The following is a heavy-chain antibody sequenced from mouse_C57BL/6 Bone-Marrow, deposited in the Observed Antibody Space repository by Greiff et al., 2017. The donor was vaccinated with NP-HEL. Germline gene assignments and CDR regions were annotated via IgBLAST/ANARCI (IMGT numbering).Heavy chain of an antibody. CDR2: IDPANGNT. CDR1: GFNINNTY. Sequence: EVQLQQPVAELVRPGASVKLSCTASGFNINNTYMHWVKQRPEQGLEWIGRIDPANGNTKYAPKFQGKATITADTTSNTAYLQLSSLTSEDTAIYYSGSYAMDYWGQGTSVTVSS. CDR3: GSYAMDY. J-gene: IGHJ4*01. V-gene: IGHV14-3*01.